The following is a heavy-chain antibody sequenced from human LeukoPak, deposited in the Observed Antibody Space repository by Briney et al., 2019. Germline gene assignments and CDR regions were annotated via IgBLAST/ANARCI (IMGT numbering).Heavy chain of an antibody. Sequence: SETLSLTCAVYGGSFSGYYWSWIRQPPGKWLEWIGEINHSGSTNYNPSLKSRVTISADTSKNQFSLKLSSVTAADTAVYYCARGGVLLGIDYWGQGTLVTVSS. J-gene: IGHJ4*02. CDR3: ARGGVLLGIDY. D-gene: IGHD2-8*02. CDR1: GGSFSGYY. CDR2: INHSGST. V-gene: IGHV4-34*01.